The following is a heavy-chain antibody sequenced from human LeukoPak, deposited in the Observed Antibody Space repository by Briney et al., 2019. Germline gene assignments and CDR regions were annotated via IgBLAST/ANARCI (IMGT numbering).Heavy chain of an antibody. CDR3: ARELYSVNPHDGFDV. V-gene: IGHV3-64*01. CDR2: ITADGGYT. CDR1: GFTFSGYS. Sequence: GGSLRLSCTASGFTFSGYSMHWVRQAPGKGLDYVSSITADGGYTYYANPVRGRFTISRDNSKKTLSLQMGSLRPEDMAVYYCARELYSVNPHDGFDVWGQGTMVTVSS. J-gene: IGHJ3*01. D-gene: IGHD5/OR15-5a*01.